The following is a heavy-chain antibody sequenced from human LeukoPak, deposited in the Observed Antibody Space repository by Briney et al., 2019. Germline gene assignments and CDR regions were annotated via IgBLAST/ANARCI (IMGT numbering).Heavy chain of an antibody. J-gene: IGHJ4*02. V-gene: IGHV3-53*01. CDR2: IYSGGST. Sequence: GGSLRLSCAASGFTVSSNYMSWVRQAPGKGLEWVSVIYSGGSTYYADSVKGRFTISRDNSKNTLYLQMISLRAEDTAVYYCARRGDGYNLYYFDYWGQGTLVTVSS. CDR3: ARRGDGYNLYYFDY. CDR1: GFTVSSNY. D-gene: IGHD5-24*01.